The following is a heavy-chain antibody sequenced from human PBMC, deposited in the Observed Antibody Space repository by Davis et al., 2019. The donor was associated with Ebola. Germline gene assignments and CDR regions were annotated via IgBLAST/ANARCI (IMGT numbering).Heavy chain of an antibody. J-gene: IGHJ5*02. CDR1: GGSISSYY. D-gene: IGHD6-6*01. CDR3: ARSRIAARPIFDWFDP. V-gene: IGHV4-59*01. CDR2: IYYSGST. Sequence: SQTLSLTCVVSGGSISSYYWSWIRQPPGKGLEWIGYIYYSGSTNYNPSLKSRVTISVDTSKNQFSLKLSSVTAADTAVYCCARSRIAARPIFDWFDPWGQGILVTVSS.